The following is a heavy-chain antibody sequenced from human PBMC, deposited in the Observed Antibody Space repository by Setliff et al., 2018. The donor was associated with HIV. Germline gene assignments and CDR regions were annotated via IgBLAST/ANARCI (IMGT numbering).Heavy chain of an antibody. CDR2: IRYDGSNK. V-gene: IGHV3-30*02. CDR3: ARKLRPGHGVDV. J-gene: IGHJ6*02. CDR1: GFTFSSYG. Sequence: AGGSLRLSCAASGFTFSSYGMHWVRQAPGKGLEWVAFIRYDGSNKYYADSVKGRFTISRDNAKNSVDLQMNSLRAEDTAIYYCARKLRPGHGVDVWGQGTTVTVSS. D-gene: IGHD3-10*01.